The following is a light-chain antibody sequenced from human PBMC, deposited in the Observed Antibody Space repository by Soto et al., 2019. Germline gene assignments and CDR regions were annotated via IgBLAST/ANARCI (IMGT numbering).Light chain of an antibody. CDR2: FAS. CDR1: QSVLHSPTNNNY. CDR3: HQYYSIPRT. J-gene: IGKJ1*01. V-gene: IGKV4-1*01. Sequence: DIVMTQSPDSLAVSLGERATINCKSSQSVLHSPTNNNYLAWYQKKPGQPPKLLIYFASTRESGVPDRFSGSGSGTDFTLTINRLQAEDAAVYYCHQYYSIPRTFGQGTKVEIK.